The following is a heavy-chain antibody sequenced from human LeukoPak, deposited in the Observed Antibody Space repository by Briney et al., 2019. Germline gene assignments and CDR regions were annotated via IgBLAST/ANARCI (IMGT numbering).Heavy chain of an antibody. D-gene: IGHD3-22*01. CDR3: ARRRYYDSTGLLD. CDR2: IYYSGSS. Sequence: SETLSLTYTVSGDSISSSSYYWGWVRQPPGKGLEWIADIYYSGSSYYSPSLKSRVTISLDTSKNQFSLKLRSVTAADTAVYFCARRRYYDSTGLLDWGQGTLVSVSS. J-gene: IGHJ1*01. V-gene: IGHV4-39*01. CDR1: GDSISSSSYY.